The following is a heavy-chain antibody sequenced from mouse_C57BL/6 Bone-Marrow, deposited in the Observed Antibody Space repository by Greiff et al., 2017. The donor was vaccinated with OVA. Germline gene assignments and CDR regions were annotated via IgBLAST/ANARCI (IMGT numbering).Heavy chain of an antibody. J-gene: IGHJ3*01. CDR3: ARGGLRREAWFAY. V-gene: IGHV1-78*01. D-gene: IGHD2-4*01. CDR2: IYPRDGST. CDR1: GYTFTDHT. Sequence: VKVVESDAELVKPGASVKISCKVSGYTFTDHTIHWMKQRPEQGLEWIGYIYPRDGSTKYNEKFKGKATLTADKSSSTAYMQLNSLTSEDSAVYFCARGGLRREAWFAYGGQGTLVTVSA.